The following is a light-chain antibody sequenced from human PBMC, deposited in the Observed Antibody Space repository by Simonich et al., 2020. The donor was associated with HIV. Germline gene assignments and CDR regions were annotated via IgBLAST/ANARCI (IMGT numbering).Light chain of an antibody. CDR3: QQYNDWPRT. V-gene: IGKV3-15*01. CDR1: QIVSSH. CDR2: GAS. J-gene: IGKJ1*01. Sequence: EIVMTQSPATLSVSPWERATLSCRASQIVSSHLAWYQQKPGQAPRLLIHGASTRANGIPARFSGSGSGTEFTLTISSTQSEDFAVYYCQQYNDWPRTFGQGTQVEIK.